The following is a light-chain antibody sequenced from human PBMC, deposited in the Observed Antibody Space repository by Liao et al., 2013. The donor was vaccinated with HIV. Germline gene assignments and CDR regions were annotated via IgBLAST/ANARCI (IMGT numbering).Light chain of an antibody. CDR3: QTWDSTSYV. CDR1: YLGDKY. CDR2: QDN. Sequence: SSELTQPLSVSVSPGQTASITCSGDYLGDKYASWYQHKPGQAPVLVIYQDNKRPSGIPERFSGSNSGNTATLTISGTQAIDEADYYCQTWDSTSYVFGTGTKVIVL. V-gene: IGLV3-1*01. J-gene: IGLJ1*01.